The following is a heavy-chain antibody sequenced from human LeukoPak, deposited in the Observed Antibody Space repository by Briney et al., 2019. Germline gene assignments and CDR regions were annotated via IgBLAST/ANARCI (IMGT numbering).Heavy chain of an antibody. CDR1: GLTFSNYW. V-gene: IGHV3-7*01. D-gene: IGHD5-12*01. CDR2: IKQDGSET. Sequence: GGSLRLSCAASGLTFSNYWMSWARQAPGKGLEWVANIKQDGSETYYVDSVKGRFTISRDNAKNSLYLQMNSLRAEDTAVYYCAKTPLWRFSDYDSDYWGQGTLVTVSS. J-gene: IGHJ4*02. CDR3: AKTPLWRFSDYDSDY.